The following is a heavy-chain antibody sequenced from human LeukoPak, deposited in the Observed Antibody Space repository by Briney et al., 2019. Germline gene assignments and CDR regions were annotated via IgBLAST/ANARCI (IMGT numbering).Heavy chain of an antibody. CDR1: GFTFGSYW. CDR2: INSDGSST. CDR3: ARQAYQYYDFWSGYHDY. D-gene: IGHD3-3*01. Sequence: PGGSLRLSCAASGFTFGSYWMHWVRQAPGKGLVWVSRINSDGSSTSYADSVKGRFTISRDNAKNTLYLQMNSLRAEDTAVYYCARQAYQYYDFWSGYHDYWGQGTLVTVSS. V-gene: IGHV3-74*01. J-gene: IGHJ4*02.